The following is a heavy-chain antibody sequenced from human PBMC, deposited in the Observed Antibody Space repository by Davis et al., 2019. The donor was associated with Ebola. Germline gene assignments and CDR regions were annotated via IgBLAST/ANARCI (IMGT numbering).Heavy chain of an antibody. CDR3: ARGLVTRYGDYGGCAFDI. D-gene: IGHD4-17*01. CDR2: IYHSGST. J-gene: IGHJ3*02. Sequence: PSETLSLTCAVSGGSISSGGYSWSWIRQPPGKGLEWIGYIYHSGSTYYNPSLKSRVTISVDRSKNQFSLKLSSVTAADTAVYYCARGLVTRYGDYGGCAFDIWGQGTMVTVSS. CDR1: GGSISSGGYS. V-gene: IGHV4-30-2*01.